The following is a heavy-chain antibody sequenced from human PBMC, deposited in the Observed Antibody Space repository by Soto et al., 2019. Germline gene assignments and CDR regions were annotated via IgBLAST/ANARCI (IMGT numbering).Heavy chain of an antibody. D-gene: IGHD6-13*01. J-gene: IGHJ1*01. CDR1: GFTFDDYA. CDR2: INWNSGSI. V-gene: IGHV3-9*01. Sequence: GGSLRLSCAASGFTFDDYAMHWVRQVPGKGLEWVSGINWNSGSIGYGDSVKGRFAISRDNAKNSLHLQMNSPSAEDTAFYYCVKDESINWYSGHFRHWGQGTLVTVSS. CDR3: VKDESINWYSGHFRH.